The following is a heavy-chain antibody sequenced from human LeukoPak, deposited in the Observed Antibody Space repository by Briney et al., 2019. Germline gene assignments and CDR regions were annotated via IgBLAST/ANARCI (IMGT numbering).Heavy chain of an antibody. V-gene: IGHV1-69*04. CDR3: ARDGYCSGGSCYPYYYYYGMDV. J-gene: IGHJ6*02. Sequence: ASVKVSCKASGGTFISYAISWVRQAPGQGLEWMGRIIPILGIANYAQKFQGRVTITGDKSTSTAYMELSSLRSEDTAVYYCARDGYCSGGSCYPYYYYYGMDVWGQGTTVTVSS. CDR2: IIPILGIA. CDR1: GGTFISYA. D-gene: IGHD2-15*01.